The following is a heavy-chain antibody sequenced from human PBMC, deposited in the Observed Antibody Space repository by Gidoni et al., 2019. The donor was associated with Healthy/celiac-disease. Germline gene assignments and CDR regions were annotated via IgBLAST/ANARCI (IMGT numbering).Heavy chain of an antibody. CDR2: ISWDGGST. CDR3: AKDMGASSSWYGFDY. Sequence: DVQLVESGGVVVQPGGSLRLSCAASGFPFDDYAIHWVRQAPGKGLECVFLISWDGGSTYYADSVKGRFTISRDNSKNSLYLQMNSLRAEDTALYYCAKDMGASSSWYGFDYWGQGTLVTVSS. D-gene: IGHD6-13*01. CDR1: GFPFDDYA. J-gene: IGHJ4*02. V-gene: IGHV3-43D*03.